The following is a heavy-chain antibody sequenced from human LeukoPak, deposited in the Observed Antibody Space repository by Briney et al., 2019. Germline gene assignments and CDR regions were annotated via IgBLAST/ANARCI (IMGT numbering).Heavy chain of an antibody. CDR1: GFTFRNYG. J-gene: IGHJ4*02. CDR2: ISHDGSNK. CDR3: AKDRGAWINLWVRPDGVHY. D-gene: IGHD5-12*01. Sequence: GGSLRLSCAASGFTFRNYGMHWVRQAPGKGLEWVGIISHDGSNKKYGDSVKGRFIISRDNSKNTLYLQMSNLRAEDTALYYCAKDRGAWINLWVRPDGVHYWGPGTLVSVSS. V-gene: IGHV3-30*18.